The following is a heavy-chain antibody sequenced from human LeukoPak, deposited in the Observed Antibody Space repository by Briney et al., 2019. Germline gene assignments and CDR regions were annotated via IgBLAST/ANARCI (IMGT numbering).Heavy chain of an antibody. D-gene: IGHD1-26*01. J-gene: IGHJ5*02. CDR1: GGSISSSSYY. V-gene: IGHV4-61*01. CDR2: IYYSGST. Sequence: SETLSLTCTVSGGSISSSSYYWSWIRQPPGKGLEWIGYIYYSGSTNYNPSLKSRVTISVDTSKNQFSLKLSSVTAADTAVYYCARGGGSHGRWFDPWGQGTLVTVSS. CDR3: ARGGGSHGRWFDP.